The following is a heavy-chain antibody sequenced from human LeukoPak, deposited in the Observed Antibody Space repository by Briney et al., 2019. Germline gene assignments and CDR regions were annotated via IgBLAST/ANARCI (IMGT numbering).Heavy chain of an antibody. V-gene: IGHV3-30*04. Sequence: PGGSLRLSCAASGFTFSNYVMHWVRQAPGKGLEWVTVISFDGRNENYADSVKGRFTISRDNSKNMVFLLMNSLRTKDTAVYYCARVARESSSWYYFDYWGQGTLVTVSS. CDR3: ARVARESSSWYYFDY. J-gene: IGHJ4*02. D-gene: IGHD6-13*01. CDR1: GFTFSNYV. CDR2: ISFDGRNE.